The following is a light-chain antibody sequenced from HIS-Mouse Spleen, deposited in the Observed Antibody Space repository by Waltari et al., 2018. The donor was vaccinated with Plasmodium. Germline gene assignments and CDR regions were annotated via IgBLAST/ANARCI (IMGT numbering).Light chain of an antibody. CDR2: GAS. CDR1: QSVSSN. J-gene: IGKJ3*01. Sequence: EIVMTQSPATLSVYPGERATLSCRASQSVSSNLAWYQQKPGQAPRLLIYGASTRATGIPARCSGSGSGTEFTLTISSLQSEDFAVYYCQQYNNWSFTFGPGTKVDIK. CDR3: QQYNNWSFT. V-gene: IGKV3-15*01.